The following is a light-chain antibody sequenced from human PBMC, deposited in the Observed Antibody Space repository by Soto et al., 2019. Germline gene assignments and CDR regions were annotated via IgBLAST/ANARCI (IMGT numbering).Light chain of an antibody. CDR1: QSISSW. V-gene: IGKV1-5*01. CDR3: HQSFSSPRT. CDR2: DAS. Sequence: DIHMTQSPSTLSASVGDRVTITCRASQSISSWLAWYQQKPGKAPKLLIYDASSLESGVPSRFSGSGSGKDFTLTIAALQPDDFATYYCHQSFSSPRTFGQGTKVDI. J-gene: IGKJ1*01.